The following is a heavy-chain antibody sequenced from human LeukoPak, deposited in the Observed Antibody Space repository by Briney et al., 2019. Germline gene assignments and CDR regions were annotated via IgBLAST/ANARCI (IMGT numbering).Heavy chain of an antibody. D-gene: IGHD6-13*01. V-gene: IGHV1-24*01. Sequence: ASVKVSCKVSGYTLTELSMHWVRQAPGKGIEWMGGFDPEDGETIYAQKFQGRVTMTEDTSTDTAYVERSSRRSEDTAVYYGATEYAAAGDLWGQGTLVTVSS. CDR2: FDPEDGET. CDR1: GYTLTELS. J-gene: IGHJ4*02. CDR3: ATEYAAAGDL.